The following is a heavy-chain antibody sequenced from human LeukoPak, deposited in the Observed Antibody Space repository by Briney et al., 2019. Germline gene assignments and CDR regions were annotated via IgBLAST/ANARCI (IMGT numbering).Heavy chain of an antibody. CDR2: ISSSSSYI. Sequence: GGSLRLSCTASGFTFSSYSMNWVRQAPGKGLEWVSSISSSSSYIYYADSVKGRFTISRDNAKNSLYLQMNSLRAEDTAVYYCAIVLSDDAFDIWGQGTMVTVSS. CDR3: AIVLSDDAFDI. J-gene: IGHJ3*02. D-gene: IGHD2-8*01. V-gene: IGHV3-21*01. CDR1: GFTFSSYS.